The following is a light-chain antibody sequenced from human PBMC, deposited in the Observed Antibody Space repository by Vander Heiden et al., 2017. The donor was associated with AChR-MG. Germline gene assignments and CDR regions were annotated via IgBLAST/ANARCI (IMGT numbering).Light chain of an antibody. Sequence: DIQMTQSPSTLSASVGDRVTITCRAGQSISKWLAWYQKKPGKAPKLLIYGASSLETGVPSTFSGSGSGTEFTLTISSLQPDDFATYYCQHDASFPLTFGGGTKVEIK. V-gene: IGKV1-5*03. J-gene: IGKJ4*01. CDR3: QHDASFPLT. CDR1: QSISKW. CDR2: GAS.